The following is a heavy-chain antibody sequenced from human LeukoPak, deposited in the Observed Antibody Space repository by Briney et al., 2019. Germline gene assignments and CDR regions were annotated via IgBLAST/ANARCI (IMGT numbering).Heavy chain of an antibody. CDR3: ARDGDPTAYFDY. CDR2: ISYDGSNK. Sequence: GRSLRLSCAASGFTFSSYAMRWVRQAPGKGLEWVAVISYDGSNKYYADSVKGRFTISRDNSKNTLYLQMNSLRAEDTAVYYCARDGDPTAYFDYWGQGTLVTVSS. V-gene: IGHV3-30-3*01. J-gene: IGHJ4*02. D-gene: IGHD7-27*01. CDR1: GFTFSSYA.